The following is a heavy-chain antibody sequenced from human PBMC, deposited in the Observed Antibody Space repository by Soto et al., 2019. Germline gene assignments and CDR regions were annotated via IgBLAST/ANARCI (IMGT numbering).Heavy chain of an antibody. J-gene: IGHJ6*02. V-gene: IGHV3-7*03. CDR2: IPQEGVDG. D-gene: IGHD2-21*02. CDR3: ARDHLTLPAHDFFYGSDV. CDR1: GFTFSMYS. Sequence: GGSLRLSCEVSGFTFSMYSMSWVRQSPGKGLEWVAKIPQEGVDGHYADSVKGRFTISRDNGKNSLYLQLNNLRAEDTAVYYCARDHLTLPAHDFFYGSDVWGRGATVTVSS.